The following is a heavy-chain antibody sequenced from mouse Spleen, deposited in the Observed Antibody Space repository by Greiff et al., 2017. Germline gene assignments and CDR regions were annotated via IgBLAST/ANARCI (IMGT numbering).Heavy chain of an antibody. J-gene: IGHJ4*01. Sequence: QVQLQQSGPELVKPGASVKISCKASGYAFSSSWMNWVKQRPGKGLEWIGRIYPGDGDTNYNGKFKGKATLTADKSSSTAYMQLSSLTSEDSAVYFCARGGSYDYLYYAMDYWGQGTSVTVSS. CDR2: IYPGDGDT. CDR1: GYAFSSSW. D-gene: IGHD2-4*01. V-gene: IGHV1-82*01. CDR3: ARGGSYDYLYYAMDY.